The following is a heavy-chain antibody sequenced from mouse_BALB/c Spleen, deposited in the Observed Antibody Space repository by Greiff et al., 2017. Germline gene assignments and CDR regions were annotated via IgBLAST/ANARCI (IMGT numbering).Heavy chain of an antibody. D-gene: IGHD1-2*01. CDR2: ISSGGST. V-gene: IGHV5-6-5*01. Sequence: EVHLVESGGGLVKPGGSLKLSCAASGFTFSSYAMSWVRQTPEKRLEWVASISSGGSTYYPDSVKGRFTISRDNARNILYLQMSSLRSEDTAMYYCAREGHYYGPAMDYWGQGTSVTVSS. CDR3: AREGHYYGPAMDY. CDR1: GFTFSSYA. J-gene: IGHJ4*01.